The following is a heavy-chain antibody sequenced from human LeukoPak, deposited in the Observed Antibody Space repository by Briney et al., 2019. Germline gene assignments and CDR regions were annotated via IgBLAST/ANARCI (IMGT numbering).Heavy chain of an antibody. Sequence: ASVKVSRKASGYTFTSYGISWVRQAPGQGLEWMGWISAYNGNTNYAQKLQGRVTMTTDTSTSTAYMELRSLRSDDTAVYYCARDLVDIVVVPAAGGALHLWGQGTMVTVSS. CDR1: GYTFTSYG. D-gene: IGHD2-2*01. CDR2: ISAYNGNT. CDR3: ARDLVDIVVVPAAGGALHL. V-gene: IGHV1-18*01. J-gene: IGHJ3*01.